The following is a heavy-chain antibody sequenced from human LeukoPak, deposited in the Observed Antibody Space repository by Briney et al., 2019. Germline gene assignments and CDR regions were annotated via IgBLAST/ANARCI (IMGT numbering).Heavy chain of an antibody. CDR3: AHSLGFCPSSTSCLNWFDP. CDR1: GFSLSTSGVG. J-gene: IGHJ5*02. V-gene: IGHV2-5*01. D-gene: IGHD2-2*01. Sequence: ESGPTLVNPTQTLTLTCTFSGFSLSTSGVGVGWIRQPPGKALEWLALIYWNDDKRYSPSLKSKLTITRDTSKNQVVLTMTNMDPVDTATYYCAHSLGFCPSSTSCLNWFDPWGQGTLVTVSS. CDR2: IYWNDDK.